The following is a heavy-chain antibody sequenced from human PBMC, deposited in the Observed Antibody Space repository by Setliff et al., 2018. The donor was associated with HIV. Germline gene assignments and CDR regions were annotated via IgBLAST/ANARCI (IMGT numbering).Heavy chain of an antibody. D-gene: IGHD3-10*01. CDR3: ARVGYHGSGRYSFDY. Sequence: PSETLSLTCTVSGDSISSYYWSWIRQPAGKGLEWIGHIHTSGSTKYNPSLKSRVTISADTSKNQFSLNLSSVTAAETAVYYCARVGYHGSGRYSFDYWGQGTLVTVSS. CDR2: IHTSGST. J-gene: IGHJ4*02. CDR1: GDSISSYY. V-gene: IGHV4-4*07.